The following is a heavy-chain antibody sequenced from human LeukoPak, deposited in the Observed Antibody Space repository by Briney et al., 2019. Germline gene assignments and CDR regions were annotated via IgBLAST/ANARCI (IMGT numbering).Heavy chain of an antibody. Sequence: GASVKVSCKASGYTFTGYYMHWVRQAPGQGLEWMGWINPNSGGTNYAQKFQGRVTMTRDTSISTAYMELSRLRSDDTAVYYCARDLSSGWYQSSYWLFDLWGRGSLVTVSS. V-gene: IGHV1-2*02. D-gene: IGHD6-19*01. J-gene: IGHJ2*01. CDR3: ARDLSSGWYQSSYWLFDL. CDR1: GYTFTGYY. CDR2: INPNSGGT.